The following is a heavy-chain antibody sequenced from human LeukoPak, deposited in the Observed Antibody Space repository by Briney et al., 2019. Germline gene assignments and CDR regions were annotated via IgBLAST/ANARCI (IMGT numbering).Heavy chain of an antibody. CDR1: GFTFSGYW. CDR3: GRHGGAFEM. Sequence: GGSLRLSGAASGFTFSGYWMSWVRQAPVKGLEWVANIKQDGSEKDYVDSVKGRFTISRDNAKNSLFLQMNSLRVEDTAVYYCGRHGGAFEMWGQGTMVTVSS. V-gene: IGHV3-7*01. CDR2: IKQDGSEK. J-gene: IGHJ3*02.